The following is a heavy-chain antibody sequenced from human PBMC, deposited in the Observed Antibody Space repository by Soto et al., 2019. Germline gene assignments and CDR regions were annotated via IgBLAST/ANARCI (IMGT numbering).Heavy chain of an antibody. CDR1: GGSISSSTYY. CDR3: ARLYYDNSGRPPDYFDY. V-gene: IGHV4-39*01. J-gene: IGHJ4*02. Sequence: PSETLSLTCTVSGGSISSSTYYWGWMRQPPGKGLEWIASFFIGGNTYYNPSLKTRVTISVDTSKNQFSLKLSSVTAADTAVYYCARLYYDNSGRPPDYFDYWGQGSLVTVSS. D-gene: IGHD3-22*01. CDR2: FFIGGNT.